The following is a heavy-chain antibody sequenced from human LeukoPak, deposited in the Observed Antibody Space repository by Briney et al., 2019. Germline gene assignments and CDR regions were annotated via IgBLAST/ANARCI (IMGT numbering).Heavy chain of an antibody. D-gene: IGHD2-2*01. CDR2: IIPIFGTA. Sequence: GASVKVSCKASGGTFSSYAISWVRQAPGQGLEWMGGIIPIFGTANYAQKFQGRVTITAHESTSTAYMELSSLRSEDTAVYYCARARPDIVVVPAANYYYYGMDVWGKGTTVTVSS. CDR3: ARARPDIVVVPAANYYYYGMDV. J-gene: IGHJ6*04. CDR1: GGTFSSYA. V-gene: IGHV1-69*13.